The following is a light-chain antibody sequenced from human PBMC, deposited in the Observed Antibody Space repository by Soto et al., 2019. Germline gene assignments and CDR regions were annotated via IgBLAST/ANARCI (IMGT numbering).Light chain of an antibody. CDR3: QHYVNWPLT. J-gene: IGKJ4*01. CDR1: QSISRY. V-gene: IGKV3D-15*01. Sequence: IVLTQSPGTLSLSPGERTTLSCRASQSISRYLAWYQQKPGQGPRLLIYDASNRATGIPARFSGSRSGAEFTLTISSLQSEDFAVYYCQHYVNWPLTFGGGTKVDNK. CDR2: DAS.